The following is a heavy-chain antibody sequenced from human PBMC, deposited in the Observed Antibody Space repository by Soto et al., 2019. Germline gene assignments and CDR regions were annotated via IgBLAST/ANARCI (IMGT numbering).Heavy chain of an antibody. D-gene: IGHD1-7*01. CDR1: GGSISSYY. CDR3: GRHAVAENYGYYYYYMDV. CDR2: IYYSGST. J-gene: IGHJ6*03. V-gene: IGHV4-59*08. Sequence: PSETLSLTCTVSGGSISSYYWSWIRQPPGKGLEWIGYIYYSGSTNYNPSLKSRVTISVDTSKNQFSLKLSSVTAADTAVYYCGRHAVAENYGYYYYYMDVWGKGTTVTVSS.